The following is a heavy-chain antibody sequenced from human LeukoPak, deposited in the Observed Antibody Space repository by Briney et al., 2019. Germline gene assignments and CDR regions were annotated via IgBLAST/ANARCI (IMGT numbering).Heavy chain of an antibody. V-gene: IGHV3-33*01. CDR1: GFTFSSYG. J-gene: IGHJ4*02. CDR3: ASSLGAVEWLRFTQRPLVY. Sequence: PGGSLRLSCVTSGFTFSSYGMHWVRQSPGKGLEWVAMIWYDGSNKYYGDSVKGRFTISRDDSKNTLYLQMNSVRAEDTAVYYCASSLGAVEWLRFTQRPLVYWGQGALVTVSS. D-gene: IGHD5-12*01. CDR2: IWYDGSNK.